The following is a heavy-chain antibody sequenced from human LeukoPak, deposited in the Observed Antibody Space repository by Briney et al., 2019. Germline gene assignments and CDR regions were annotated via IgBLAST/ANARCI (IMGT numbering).Heavy chain of an antibody. V-gene: IGHV3-30*01. Sequence: PGGSLRLSCAASGFTSSSYAMHWVRQAPGKGLEWVAVISYDGSYKYYADSVKGRFTVSRDSSKNTLYLQMNSLRVEDTAVYYCAREASDSRSSYFDYWGQGTLVTVSS. D-gene: IGHD3-22*01. CDR1: GFTSSSYA. J-gene: IGHJ4*02. CDR2: ISYDGSYK. CDR3: AREASDSRSSYFDY.